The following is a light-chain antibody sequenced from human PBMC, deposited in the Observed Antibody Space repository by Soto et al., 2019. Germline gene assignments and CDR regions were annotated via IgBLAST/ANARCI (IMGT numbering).Light chain of an antibody. CDR3: QQCNDWHRT. J-gene: IGKJ1*01. V-gene: IGKV3-15*01. Sequence: EIVMTQSPATLSVYPGERATLSCRASQSVGTYLAWYQQKPGQAPWLLIYGASTRASGIAPRFSGGGSGTEFTLAISSLQSEDCAVYYLQQCNDWHRTFGQGTKVGIK. CDR2: GAS. CDR1: QSVGTY.